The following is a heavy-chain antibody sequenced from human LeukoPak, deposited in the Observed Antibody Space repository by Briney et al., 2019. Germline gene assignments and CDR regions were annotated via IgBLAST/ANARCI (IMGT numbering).Heavy chain of an antibody. CDR1: GFTFSSYG. J-gene: IGHJ4*02. D-gene: IGHD3-10*01. CDR2: IRYDGSNK. Sequence: GGSLRLSCAASGFTFSSYGMHWVRQAPGKGLEWVAFIRYDGSNKYYADSVKGRFTISRDNSKNTLYLQMNSLRAEDTAVYYCAKVYYYGSGSYGQNPKYYFDYWGQGTLVTVSS. V-gene: IGHV3-30*02. CDR3: AKVYYYGSGSYGQNPKYYFDY.